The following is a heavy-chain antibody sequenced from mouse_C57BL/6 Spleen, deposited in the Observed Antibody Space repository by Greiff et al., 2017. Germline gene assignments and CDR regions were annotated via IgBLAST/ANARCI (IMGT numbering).Heavy chain of an antibody. V-gene: IGHV1-52*01. CDR2: IYPSDSET. CDR1: GYTFTSYW. Sequence: QVQLQQPGAELVRPGSSVKLSCKASGYTFTSYWMHWVKQRPIQGLEWIGNIYPSDSETHYNQKFKDKATLTVDKSSSTAYMQLSSLTSEDSAVYYCARRSMVSYFDYWGQGTTLTVSS. CDR3: ARRSMVSYFDY. J-gene: IGHJ2*01. D-gene: IGHD2-10*02.